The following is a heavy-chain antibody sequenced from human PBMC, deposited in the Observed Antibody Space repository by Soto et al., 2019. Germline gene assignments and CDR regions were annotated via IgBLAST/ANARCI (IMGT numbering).Heavy chain of an antibody. Sequence: GGSLRLSCAASGFTFGIYAMSWVRQAPGKGLEWVSSISGSGGSIYYAHSVKGRFTISRDKTRNTLDLQMNSLRAEDTAVYHCARVAPEYSSTPRRFDFWGQGTLVTVSS. CDR2: ISGSGGSI. CDR3: ARVAPEYSSTPRRFDF. CDR1: GFTFGIYA. V-gene: IGHV3-23*01. J-gene: IGHJ4*02. D-gene: IGHD6-13*01.